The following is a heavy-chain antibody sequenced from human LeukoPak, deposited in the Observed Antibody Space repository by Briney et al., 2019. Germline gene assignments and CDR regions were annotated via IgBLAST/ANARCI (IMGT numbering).Heavy chain of an antibody. D-gene: IGHD3-10*01. CDR2: IYPGDSDT. CDR3: ARADYGSGSYSGLVDWFDP. J-gene: IGHJ5*02. Sequence: GESLKISCKGSGYSFTSYWIGWVRQMPGKGLDWMGIIYPGDSDTRYSPSFQGQVTISADKSISTAYLQWSSLKASDTAMYYCARADYGSGSYSGLVDWFDPWGQGTLVTVSS. CDR1: GYSFTSYW. V-gene: IGHV5-51*01.